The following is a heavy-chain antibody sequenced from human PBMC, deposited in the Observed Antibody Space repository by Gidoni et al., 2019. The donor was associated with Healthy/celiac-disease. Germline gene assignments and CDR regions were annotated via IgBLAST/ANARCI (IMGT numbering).Heavy chain of an antibody. Sequence: QVQLVVSGGGVGQPGMSLRLSCAASGFTFSSYAMHWFRQAPGKGLAWVAVISYDGSNKYYADSVKGRFTISRDNSKNTLYLQMNSLRAEDTAVYYCAREQSVVPGYSSGWPPGYFDYWGQGTLVTVSS. CDR3: AREQSVVPGYSSGWPPGYFDY. J-gene: IGHJ4*02. CDR2: ISYDGSNK. D-gene: IGHD6-19*01. CDR1: GFTFSSYA. V-gene: IGHV3-30-3*01.